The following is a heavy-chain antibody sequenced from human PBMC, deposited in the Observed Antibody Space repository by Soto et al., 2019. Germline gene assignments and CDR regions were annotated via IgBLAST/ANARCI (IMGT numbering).Heavy chain of an antibody. CDR3: ARDGDVNTGFGKDY. J-gene: IGHJ4*02. Sequence: QVQLVESGGGVVQHGRSLRLSCAASGFTFSNYGMHWVRQAPGKGLEWVAFIWYDGGNKYYAESVKGRFTISRDNSKNTPYLQMNSLRAEDTAVYYCARDGDVNTGFGKDYWGQGTLVTVSS. D-gene: IGHD3-16*01. V-gene: IGHV3-33*01. CDR2: IWYDGGNK. CDR1: GFTFSNYG.